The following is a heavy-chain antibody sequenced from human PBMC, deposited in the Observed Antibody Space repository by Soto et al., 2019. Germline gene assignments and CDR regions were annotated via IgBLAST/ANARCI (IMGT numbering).Heavy chain of an antibody. D-gene: IGHD2-2*01. CDR3: EREVTAGSGGYYYGMYV. CDR2: IYWYDDK. J-gene: IGHJ6*02. CDR1: GFSLSTREVG. V-gene: IGHV2-5*01. Sequence: QITLKESGPTLVKPPQPLTLTCTFSGFSLSTREVGVGWIRHPPGKSLVWIALIYWYDDKRYSPSLKSRLTITKDTTKNQVVLTMPNMDPVDTATYYCEREVTAGSGGYYYGMYVWGQGTTVTVSS.